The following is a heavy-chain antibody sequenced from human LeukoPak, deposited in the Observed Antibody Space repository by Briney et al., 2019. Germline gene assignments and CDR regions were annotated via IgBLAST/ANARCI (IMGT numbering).Heavy chain of an antibody. V-gene: IGHV4-30-4*01. CDR1: GGSISSGNYY. CDR3: ARYASGSGGLDY. D-gene: IGHD3-10*01. Sequence: PSETLSLTCTVSGGSISSGNYYWSWIRQSPGKGLVWIGYIYYSGSTYYSPSFKSRVTISVDTSKNEFSLKLTPVTAADTAVYYCARYASGSGGLDYWGQGTLVTVSS. CDR2: IYYSGST. J-gene: IGHJ4*02.